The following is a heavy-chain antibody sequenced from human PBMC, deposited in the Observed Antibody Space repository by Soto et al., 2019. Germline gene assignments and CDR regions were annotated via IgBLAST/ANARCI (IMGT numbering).Heavy chain of an antibody. Sequence: PGESLKISCKGSGYSFTSYWIGWVRQMPGKGLEWMGIIYPGDSDTRYSPSFQGQVTISADKSISTAYLQWSSLKASDTAMYYCASWYCTNGVCYGFDPWGQGTLVTVSS. J-gene: IGHJ5*02. CDR2: IYPGDSDT. D-gene: IGHD2-8*01. V-gene: IGHV5-51*01. CDR1: GYSFTSYW. CDR3: ASWYCTNGVCYGFDP.